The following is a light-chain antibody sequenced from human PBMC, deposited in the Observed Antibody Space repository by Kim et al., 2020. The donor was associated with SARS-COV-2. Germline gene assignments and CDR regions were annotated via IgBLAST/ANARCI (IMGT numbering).Light chain of an antibody. CDR2: KDS. V-gene: IGLV3-25*03. Sequence: SYELTQPPSVSVSPGQTARITCSGDALPKQYAYWYQQKPGQAPVLVIYKDSERPSGTPERFSGSSSGTTVTLTISGVQAEDEADYYCQSADSSGTYVVFG. J-gene: IGLJ2*01. CDR1: ALPKQY. CDR3: QSADSSGTYVV.